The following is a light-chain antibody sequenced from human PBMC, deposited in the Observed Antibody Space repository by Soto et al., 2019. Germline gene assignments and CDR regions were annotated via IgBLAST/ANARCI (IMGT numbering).Light chain of an antibody. CDR2: GAS. CDR1: QSVSSN. V-gene: IGKV3D-15*01. Sequence: EIVMTQSPATLSVSPGERATLSCRASQSVSSNLAWYQQKPGQAPRLLIYGASTRATGIPARFSGSGSGTEFTLTISSLQSEHFAVYYCQQYNNWPSWTFGQGAKVDIK. J-gene: IGKJ1*01. CDR3: QQYNNWPSWT.